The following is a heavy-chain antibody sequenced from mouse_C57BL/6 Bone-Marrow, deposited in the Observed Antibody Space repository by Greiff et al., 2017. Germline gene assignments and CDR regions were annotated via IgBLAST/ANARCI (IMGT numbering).Heavy chain of an antibody. CDR2: IYPRSGNT. CDR3: ARGLFDF. V-gene: IGHV1-81*01. Sequence: QVHVKQSGAELARPGASVKMSCKASGYTFTSYGISWVKQRTGKGLEWIGEIYPRSGNTYYNEKFKGKATLTADKSSSTAYMQLRSLTSEDSAVYFCARGLFDFWVQGTALTVSS. J-gene: IGHJ2*01. CDR1: GYTFTSYG. D-gene: IGHD3-1*01.